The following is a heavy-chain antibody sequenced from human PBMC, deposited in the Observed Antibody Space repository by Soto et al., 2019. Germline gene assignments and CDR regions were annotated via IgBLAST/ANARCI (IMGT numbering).Heavy chain of an antibody. D-gene: IGHD4-17*01. CDR2: IKAYSGNT. J-gene: IGHJ4*02. CDR1: GYTFPTST. CDR3: AIADYGDDDY. Sequence: QLQLVQSGAEAKKPGASVKVSCKASGYTFPTSTISWVRQAPGQGLEWMGWIKAYSGNTNYAQKPQGRVTMTTDTSPNTAYMELRSLTTDDTAIYYCAIADYGDDDYWGQGTLVTVSS. V-gene: IGHV1-18*01.